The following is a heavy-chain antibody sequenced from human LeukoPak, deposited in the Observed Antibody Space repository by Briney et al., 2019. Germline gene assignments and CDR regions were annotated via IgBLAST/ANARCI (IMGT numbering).Heavy chain of an antibody. CDR3: ARLADCSSSSCRSFDY. D-gene: IGHD2-2*01. V-gene: IGHV1-2*02. Sequence: ASVKVSCKASGYTFTGSYMHWVRQAPGQGLEWMGWINPNSGFTNYAQKFQGRVTMTRDTPISTAYMELSRLRSDDTAVYYCARLADCSSSSCRSFDYWGQGTLVTVSS. CDR2: INPNSGFT. J-gene: IGHJ4*02. CDR1: GYTFTGSY.